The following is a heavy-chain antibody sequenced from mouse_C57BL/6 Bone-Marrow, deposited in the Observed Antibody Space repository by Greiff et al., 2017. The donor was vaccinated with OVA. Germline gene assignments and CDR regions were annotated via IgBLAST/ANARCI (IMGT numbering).Heavy chain of an antibody. J-gene: IGHJ2*01. D-gene: IGHD2-2*01. V-gene: IGHV1-82*01. CDR1: GYAFSSSW. CDR2: IYPGDGDT. CDR3: ARNGYYVGY. Sequence: VQLQESGPELVKPGASVKISCKASGYAFSSSWMNWVKQRPGKGLEWIGRIYPGDGDTNYNGKFKGKATLTADKSSSTAYMQLSSLTSEDSAVYFCARNGYYVGYWGQGTTLTVSS.